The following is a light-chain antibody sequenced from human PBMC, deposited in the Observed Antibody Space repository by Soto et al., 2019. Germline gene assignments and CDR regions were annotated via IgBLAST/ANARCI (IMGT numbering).Light chain of an antibody. CDR3: SSYTGTNTVL. CDR1: SSDVGGYNY. CDR2: DVD. Sequence: QSVLTQPASVSGSPGQSITISCTGTSSDVGGYNYVSWYQQHPDKAPKLIIYDVDNRPSGVSSRFSGSRSGKTASLTISGLQAEDEADYYCSSYTGTNTVLFGGGTKLTVL. J-gene: IGLJ2*01. V-gene: IGLV2-14*01.